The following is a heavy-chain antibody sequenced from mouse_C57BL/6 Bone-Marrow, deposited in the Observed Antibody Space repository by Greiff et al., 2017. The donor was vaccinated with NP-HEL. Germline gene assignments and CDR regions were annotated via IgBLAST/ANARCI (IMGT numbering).Heavy chain of an antibody. V-gene: IGHV1-69*01. D-gene: IGHD2-3*01. CDR3: ASYDGYYAGFAY. CDR1: GYTFTSYW. Sequence: VQLQQSGAELVMPGASVKLSCKASGYTFTSYWMHWVKQRPGQGLEWIGEIDPSDSYTNYNQKFKGKSTLTVDKSSSTAYMQLSSLTSEDSAVYYCASYDGYYAGFAYWGQGTLVTVSA. J-gene: IGHJ3*01. CDR2: IDPSDSYT.